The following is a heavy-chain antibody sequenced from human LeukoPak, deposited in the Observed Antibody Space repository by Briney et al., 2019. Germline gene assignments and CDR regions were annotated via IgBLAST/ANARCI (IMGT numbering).Heavy chain of an antibody. Sequence: GGSLRLSCAASGFTFSSYAMSWVRQAPGKGLEWVSAISGSGGSTYYADSVKGRFTISRDNSKNTLYLQMNSLRAEDTAVYYCAKAKGAIVATTLDYWGQGTLVTVSS. J-gene: IGHJ4*02. V-gene: IGHV3-23*01. D-gene: IGHD5-12*01. CDR3: AKAKGAIVATTLDY. CDR1: GFTFSSYA. CDR2: ISGSGGST.